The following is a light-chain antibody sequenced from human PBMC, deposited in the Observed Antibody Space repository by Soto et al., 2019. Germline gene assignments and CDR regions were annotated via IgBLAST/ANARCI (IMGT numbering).Light chain of an antibody. J-gene: IGKJ1*01. Sequence: DIQMTQSPSTLSASVGYRVTITCRASQIISSWLAWYQQKPGKAPKLLIYDASSLESGVPSRFSGSGSGTEFTLTISSLQPDDFATYYCQQYNSYPWTFGQGTKVEIK. V-gene: IGKV1-5*01. CDR1: QIISSW. CDR3: QQYNSYPWT. CDR2: DAS.